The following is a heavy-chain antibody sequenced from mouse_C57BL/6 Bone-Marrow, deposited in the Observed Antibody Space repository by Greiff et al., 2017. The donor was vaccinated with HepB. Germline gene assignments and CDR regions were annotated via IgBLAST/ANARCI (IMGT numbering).Heavy chain of an antibody. CDR1: GYAFTNYL. V-gene: IGHV1-54*01. CDR2: INPGSGGT. Sequence: VQVVESGAELVRPGTSVKVSCKASGYAFTNYLIEWVKQRPGQGLEWIGVINPGSGGTNYNEKFKGKATLTADKSSSTAYMQLSSLTSEDSAVYFCVRGSSTRDFDYWGQGTTLTVSS. D-gene: IGHD1-1*01. J-gene: IGHJ2*01. CDR3: VRGSSTRDFDY.